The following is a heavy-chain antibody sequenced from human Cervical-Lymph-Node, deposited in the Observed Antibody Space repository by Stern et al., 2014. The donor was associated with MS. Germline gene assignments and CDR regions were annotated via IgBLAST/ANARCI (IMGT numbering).Heavy chain of an antibody. Sequence: EVQLVESGGGLVQPGGSLRLSCVDSEFIFSNENMNWVRQAPGKGLEWISYISSTSNYIYYADSVKGRFTISRDNAKNSLYLQMNSLRDEDTGVYYCARGKSSSWFHYWGQGTLVTVSS. CDR1: EFIFSNEN. V-gene: IGHV3-48*02. CDR2: ISSTSNYI. J-gene: IGHJ4*02. CDR3: ARGKSSSWFHY. D-gene: IGHD6-13*01.